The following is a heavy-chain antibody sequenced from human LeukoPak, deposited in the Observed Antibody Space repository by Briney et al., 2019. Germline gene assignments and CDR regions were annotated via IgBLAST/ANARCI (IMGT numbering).Heavy chain of an antibody. V-gene: IGHV4-39*07. J-gene: IGHJ3*02. CDR3: ARDSRTTTAFDI. D-gene: IGHD1-1*01. Sequence: PSETLSLTCTVSGGSISSSNYYWGWIRQPPGKGLEWIGSIYYSGSTYYNPSLKSRVTISVDTSKNQFSLKLSSVTAADTAVYHCARDSRTTTAFDIWGQGTMVAVSS. CDR2: IYYSGST. CDR1: GGSISSSNYY.